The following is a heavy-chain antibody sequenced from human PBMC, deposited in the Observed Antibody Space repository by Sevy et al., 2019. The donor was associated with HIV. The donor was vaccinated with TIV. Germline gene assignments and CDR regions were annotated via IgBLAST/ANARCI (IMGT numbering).Heavy chain of an antibody. V-gene: IGHV3-30-3*01. CDR2: ISYDGSNK. CDR3: AREGYCSSTSCYTGSYYYYGMDV. CDR1: GFTFSSYA. Sequence: GGSLRLSCAASGFTFSSYAMHWVRQAPGKGLEWVAVISYDGSNKYYAYSVKGRFTISRDNSKNTLYLQMNSLRAEDTAVYYCAREGYCSSTSCYTGSYYYYGMDVWGQGTTVTVSS. J-gene: IGHJ6*02. D-gene: IGHD2-2*02.